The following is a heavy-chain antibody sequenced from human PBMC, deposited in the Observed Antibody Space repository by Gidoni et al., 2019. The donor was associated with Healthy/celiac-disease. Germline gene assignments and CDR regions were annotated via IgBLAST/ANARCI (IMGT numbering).Heavy chain of an antibody. Sequence: QVQLVQSGAEVKKPGASVKVSCKASGYTFTSYGISWVRQAPGQGLEWMGWISAYNGNTNYAQKLQGRVTMTTDTSTSTAYMELRSLRSDDTAVYYCARDLTRTTVVNYWYFDLWGRGTLVTVSS. CDR1: GYTFTSYG. J-gene: IGHJ2*01. CDR3: ARDLTRTTVVNYWYFDL. D-gene: IGHD1-20*01. V-gene: IGHV1-18*01. CDR2: ISAYNGNT.